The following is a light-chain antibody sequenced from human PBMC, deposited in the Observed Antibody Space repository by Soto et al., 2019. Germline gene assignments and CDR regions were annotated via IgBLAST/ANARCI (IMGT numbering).Light chain of an antibody. Sequence: EIVMTQSPATLSVSPGERATLSCRASQSVTSFLGWYQQKPGQAPRLLIYGASTRDTGIPARFSGSGSGTDFTLTISSLQSEDFAVYYCQQYNNCPYTFGQGTKLEIK. V-gene: IGKV3D-15*01. CDR1: QSVTSF. CDR3: QQYNNCPYT. J-gene: IGKJ2*01. CDR2: GAS.